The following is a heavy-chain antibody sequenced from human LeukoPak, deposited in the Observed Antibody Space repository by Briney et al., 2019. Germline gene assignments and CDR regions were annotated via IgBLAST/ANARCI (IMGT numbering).Heavy chain of an antibody. CDR1: GQTFTGYY. CDR2: INPNSGGT. V-gene: IGHV1-2*02. CDR3: ARRSGWYSFDY. J-gene: IGHJ4*02. Sequence: ASVKVSCKASGQTFTGYYMHWVRQAPGQGLEWMGWINPNSGGTNYAQKFQGRVTMTRDTSISTAYMELRSLRSDDTAVYYCARRSGWYSFDYWGQGTLVTVSS. D-gene: IGHD6-19*01.